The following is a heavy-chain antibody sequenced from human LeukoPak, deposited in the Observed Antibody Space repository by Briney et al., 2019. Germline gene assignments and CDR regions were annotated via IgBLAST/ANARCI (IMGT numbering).Heavy chain of an antibody. Sequence: ASVKVSCKASGYTFTGYYMHWVRQAPGQGLERMGWINPNSGGTNYAQKFQGRVTMTRDTSISTAYMELSRLRSDDTAVYYCAVEMATIVDWFDPWGQGTLVTVSS. CDR1: GYTFTGYY. CDR2: INPNSGGT. D-gene: IGHD5-24*01. V-gene: IGHV1-2*02. J-gene: IGHJ5*02. CDR3: AVEMATIVDWFDP.